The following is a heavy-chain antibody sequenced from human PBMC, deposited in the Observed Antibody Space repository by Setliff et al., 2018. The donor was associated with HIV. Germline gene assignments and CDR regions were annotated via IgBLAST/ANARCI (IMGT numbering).Heavy chain of an antibody. CDR3: TTVHYCSSTRCYIFDN. D-gene: IGHD2-2*02. V-gene: IGHV3-15*01. J-gene: IGHJ4*02. Sequence: SLRLSCSASGFTFKNAWMTWVRQAPGKGLEWVGRIKDKSEGETTDYAEPVKGRFFMSRDDSKNMLSLQMNSLKTEDTAVYYCTTVHYCSSTRCYIFDNWGPGTLVTVSS. CDR1: GFTFKNAW. CDR2: IKDKSEGETT.